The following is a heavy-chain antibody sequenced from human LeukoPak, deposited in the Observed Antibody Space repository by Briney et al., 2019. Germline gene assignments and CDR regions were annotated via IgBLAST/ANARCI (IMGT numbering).Heavy chain of an antibody. J-gene: IGHJ4*02. V-gene: IGHV3-23*01. Sequence: GGSLRLSCAASGFTFSTYAMTWVRQAPGKGLEWVSSITGTGDGTSAADSVKGRFTISRDNSKNTLYLQMNSLRAEDTAVYYCARRAGGYSHPYDYWGQGILVTVSS. D-gene: IGHD4-23*01. CDR1: GFTFSTYA. CDR2: ITGTGDGT. CDR3: ARRAGGYSHPYDY.